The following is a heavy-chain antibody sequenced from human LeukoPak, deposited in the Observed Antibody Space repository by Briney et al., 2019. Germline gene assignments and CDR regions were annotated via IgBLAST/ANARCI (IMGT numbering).Heavy chain of an antibody. D-gene: IGHD3-3*01. CDR3: ARDGRDPYDFWSGYYYYYFDY. V-gene: IGHV4-39*07. CDR2: IYYSGST. J-gene: IGHJ4*02. CDR1: GGSISSSSYY. Sequence: SETLSLTCTVSGGSISSSSYYWDWIRQPPGKGLEWIGSIYYSGSTYYNPSLKSRVTISVDTSKNQFSLKLSSVTAADTAVYYCARDGRDPYDFWSGYYYYYFDYWGQGTLVTVSS.